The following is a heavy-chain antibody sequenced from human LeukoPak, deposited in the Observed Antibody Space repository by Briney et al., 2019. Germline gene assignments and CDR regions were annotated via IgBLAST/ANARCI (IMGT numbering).Heavy chain of an antibody. J-gene: IGHJ4*02. Sequence: GGSLRLSCAASGFTFSSYGMHWVRQAPGKGLEWVAFIRYDGSNKYYADSVKGRFTISRDNSKNTLYLQMNSLRAEDTAVYYCAKDPEVRRVSGIAAAGPPFGYWGQGTLVTVSS. CDR1: GFTFSSYG. V-gene: IGHV3-30*02. CDR2: IRYDGSNK. D-gene: IGHD6-13*01. CDR3: AKDPEVRRVSGIAAAGPPFGY.